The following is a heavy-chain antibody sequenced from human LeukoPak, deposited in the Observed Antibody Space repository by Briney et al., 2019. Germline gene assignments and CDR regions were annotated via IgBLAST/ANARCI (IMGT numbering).Heavy chain of an antibody. CDR3: AGESRRNSGSYDQLDY. Sequence: PSGTLSLTCAVSGGSISSSNWWSWVRQPPGKGLEWIGEIYHSGSTNYNPSLKSRVTISVDKSKNQFSLKLSSVTAADTAVYYCAGESRRNSGSYDQLDYWGQGTLVTVSS. CDR2: IYHSGST. J-gene: IGHJ4*02. V-gene: IGHV4-4*02. CDR1: GGSISSSNW. D-gene: IGHD1-26*01.